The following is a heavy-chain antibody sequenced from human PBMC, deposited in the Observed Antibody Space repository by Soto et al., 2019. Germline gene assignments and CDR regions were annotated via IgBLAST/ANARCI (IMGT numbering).Heavy chain of an antibody. CDR1: GGSISSYY. V-gene: IGHV4-59*08. CDR2: IYYSGST. J-gene: IGHJ6*02. Sequence: SETLSLTCTVSGGSISSYYWSWIRQPPGKGLEWIGYIYYSGSTNYNPSLKSRVTISVDTSKNQFSLKLSSVTAADTAVYYCARLRGNYYGLDVWGQGTTVTVSS. D-gene: IGHD3-10*01. CDR3: ARLRGNYYGLDV.